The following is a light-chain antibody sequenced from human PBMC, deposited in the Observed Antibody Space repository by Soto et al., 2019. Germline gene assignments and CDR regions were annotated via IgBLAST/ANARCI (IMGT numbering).Light chain of an antibody. Sequence: LSYPRPVSRSPGQSVTLLCPGNSNDGGGYNYVSWYQQHPGKVPKLMLYDVSKRPSGVSDRFSGSKSGNSASLTISGLQAEDEADYYWCSYAGRDTLYVFGSGTKVT. CDR3: CSYAGRDTLYV. V-gene: IGLV2-11*01. CDR2: DVS. J-gene: IGLJ1*01. CDR1: SNDGGGYNY.